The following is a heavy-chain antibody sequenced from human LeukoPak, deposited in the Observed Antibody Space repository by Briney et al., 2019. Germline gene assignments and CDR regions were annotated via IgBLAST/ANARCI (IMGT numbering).Heavy chain of an antibody. J-gene: IGHJ5*02. CDR1: GGSITTYY. CDR3: ARDRAYCAGGSCPGP. CDR2: IYYSGNT. V-gene: IGHV4-59*01. Sequence: SETLSLTCTVSGGSITTYYWSWIRQPPGKGLEWIGYIYYSGNTNYNPSLKSRVTISVDTSKKQFSLNLSSVTAADTAVYYCARDRAYCAGGSCPGPWGQGTLVTVSS. D-gene: IGHD2-15*01.